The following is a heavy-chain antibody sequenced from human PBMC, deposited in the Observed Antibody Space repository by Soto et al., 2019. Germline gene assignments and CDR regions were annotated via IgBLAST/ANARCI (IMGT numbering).Heavy chain of an antibody. V-gene: IGHV3-30*18. CDR1: GFTFSSYG. J-gene: IGHJ4*02. D-gene: IGHD6-25*01. Sequence: GGSLRLSCAASGFTFSSYGMHWVRQAPGKGLEWVAVISYDGSNKYYADSVKGRFTISRDNSKNTLYLQMNSLRAEDTAVYYCAKDAQRPGRGYFDYWGQGTLVTVSS. CDR2: ISYDGSNK. CDR3: AKDAQRPGRGYFDY.